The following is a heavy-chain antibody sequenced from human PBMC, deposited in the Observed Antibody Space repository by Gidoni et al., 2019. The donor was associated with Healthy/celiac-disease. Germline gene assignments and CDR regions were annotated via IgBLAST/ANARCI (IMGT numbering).Heavy chain of an antibody. D-gene: IGHD4-17*01. CDR3: ARTFPTVTYYYYGMDV. CDR2: INSDGSST. J-gene: IGHJ6*02. V-gene: IGHV3-74*01. Sequence: EVQLVESGGGLVQPGWSLRLSCAAAGFTFSSYWMHWVRQAPGKGLVWVSRINSDGSSTSYADSVNGRFTISRDNAKNTLYLQMNSLRAEDTAVYYCARTFPTVTYYYYGMDVWGQGTTVTVSS. CDR1: GFTFSSYW.